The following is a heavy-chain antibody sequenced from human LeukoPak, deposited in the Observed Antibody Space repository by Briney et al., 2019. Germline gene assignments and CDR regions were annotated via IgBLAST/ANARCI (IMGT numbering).Heavy chain of an antibody. V-gene: IGHV3-7*03. CDR2: INEDGSEK. J-gene: IGHJ4*02. Sequence: GGSLRLSCAASGFTLTRYWMSWVRQAPGKGPEWVANINEDGSEKYYLDSMRGRFTFSRDNARNSLYLQMNSLRVEDAAVYFCARVGAAGFDYWGQGALVTVSS. D-gene: IGHD6-13*01. CDR1: GFTLTRYW. CDR3: ARVGAAGFDY.